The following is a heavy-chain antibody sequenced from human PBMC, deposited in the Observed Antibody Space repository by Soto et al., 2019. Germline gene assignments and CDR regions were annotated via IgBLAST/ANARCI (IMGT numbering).Heavy chain of an antibody. V-gene: IGHV3-23*01. Sequence: GGSLRLSCVASGSTFSSYAMTWVRQAPGKGLEWVSAISGSGGCTYFADSVKGRFSISRDNSKNTLYLQMNSLGAEDTAVYYCAKDRAGNLYFGCWGQGTWGTVS. CDR1: GSTFSSYA. J-gene: IGHJ4*02. CDR3: AKDRAGNLYFGC. CDR2: ISGSGGCT.